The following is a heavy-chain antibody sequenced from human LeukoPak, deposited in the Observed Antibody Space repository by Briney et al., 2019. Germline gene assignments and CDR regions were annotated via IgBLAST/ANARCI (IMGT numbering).Heavy chain of an antibody. CDR2: ISYDGSNK. Sequence: GGSLRLSCAASGFTFSSYAMHWVRQAPGKGLEWVAVISYDGSNKYYADSVKGRFTISRDNSKNTLYLQMNSLRAEDTAAYYCARVDFQHWGQGTLVTVSS. CDR3: ARVDFQH. J-gene: IGHJ1*01. V-gene: IGHV3-30*04. CDR1: GFTFSSYA.